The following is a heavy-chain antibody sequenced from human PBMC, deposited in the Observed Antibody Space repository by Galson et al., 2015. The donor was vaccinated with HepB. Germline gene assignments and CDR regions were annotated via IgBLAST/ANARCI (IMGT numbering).Heavy chain of an antibody. CDR1: GFTFANFA. Sequence: SLRLSCAASGFTFANFAMSWVRQAPGKGLEWVSGISGSGGSTYSVTGRFTISRDNSKNRLYLQMNSLRTEDTAVYYCAKVELGYRNGWFFLYWGQGTLVTVSS. D-gene: IGHD6-13*01. CDR2: ISGSGGST. J-gene: IGHJ4*02. V-gene: IGHV3-23*01. CDR3: AKVELGYRNGWFFLY.